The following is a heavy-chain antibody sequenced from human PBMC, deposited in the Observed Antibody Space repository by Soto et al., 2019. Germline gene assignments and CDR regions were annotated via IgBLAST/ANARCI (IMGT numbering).Heavy chain of an antibody. Sequence: SETLSLTCTVSGGSISNYYWSWIRQPPGKGLEWIGYIYYSGSTNYNPSLKSRVTISVDTSKNQFSLKLSSVTAADTAVYYCARVGSSGWYWFDPWGQGTLVTVSS. D-gene: IGHD6-19*01. CDR2: IYYSGST. CDR1: GGSISNYY. J-gene: IGHJ5*02. V-gene: IGHV4-59*01. CDR3: ARVGSSGWYWFDP.